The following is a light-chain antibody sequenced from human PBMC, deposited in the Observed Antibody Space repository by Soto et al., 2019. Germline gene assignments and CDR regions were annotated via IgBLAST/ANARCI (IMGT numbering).Light chain of an antibody. CDR2: ANN. J-gene: IGLJ1*01. Sequence: TQPPSVSAAPGQKGTISCSGSSTIPGNNFVCWYQHLPGTAPNLLFCANNKRPSGIPDRFSGAKSGTSASLGITGPQTVGEAAYYCGTWDSRRRGYQIATGTKVTGL. V-gene: IGLV1-51*02. CDR1: STIPGNNF. CDR3: GTWDSRRRGYQ.